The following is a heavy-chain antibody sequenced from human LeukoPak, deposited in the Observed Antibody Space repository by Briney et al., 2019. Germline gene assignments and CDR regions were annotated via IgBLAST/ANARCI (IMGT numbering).Heavy chain of an antibody. CDR3: ARRAPHRGVVANP. D-gene: IGHD2-15*01. Sequence: KASETLSLTCAVYGGSLSGYYWSWIRQSPGKGLEWIGEINHTGSTNYNPSLKSRVTISVDTSKNQFSLKLSSVTAADTAVYYCARRAPHRGVVANPWGQGTLVTVSS. J-gene: IGHJ5*02. CDR2: INHTGST. V-gene: IGHV4-34*01. CDR1: GGSLSGYY.